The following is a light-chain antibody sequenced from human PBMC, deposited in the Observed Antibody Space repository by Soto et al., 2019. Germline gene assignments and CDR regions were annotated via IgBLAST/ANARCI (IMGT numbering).Light chain of an antibody. CDR1: SSDIGDYNY. CDR2: DVS. J-gene: IGLJ1*01. CDR3: CSYTSSGTLI. V-gene: IGLV2-14*01. Sequence: QSVLTQPASVSGSPGQSITISCVGTSSDIGDYNYVSWYQQHPGKVPKVIIYDVSNRPSGVSYRFSATKSGNTASLTISGLQAEDGADYYCCSYTSSGTLIFGTGTKVTV.